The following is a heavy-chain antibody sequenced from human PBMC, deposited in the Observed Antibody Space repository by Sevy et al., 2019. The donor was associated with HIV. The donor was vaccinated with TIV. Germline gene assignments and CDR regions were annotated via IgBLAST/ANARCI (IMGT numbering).Heavy chain of an antibody. CDR1: GFTLNWFW. J-gene: IGHJ4*02. CDR2: IKQDGSVK. V-gene: IGHV3-7*01. D-gene: IGHD6-13*01. Sequence: GSLRLSCVTSGFTLNWFWVSWVRQAPGKGLEWVANIKQDGSVKYYVNSVKGRFTISLDNARNLLYLQMNSLRVEDTALYYCVRAIAADGSFWGQGTLVTVSS. CDR3: VRAIAADGSF.